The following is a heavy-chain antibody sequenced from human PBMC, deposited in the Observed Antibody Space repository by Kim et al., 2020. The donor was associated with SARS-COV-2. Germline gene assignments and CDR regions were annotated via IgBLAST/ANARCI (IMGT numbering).Heavy chain of an antibody. CDR3: ARGKRSGSYYLGAFDI. Sequence: SLKSRVTMSVDTSKNQFSLKLSSVTAADTAVYYCARGKRSGSYYLGAFDIWGQGTMVTVSS. D-gene: IGHD1-26*01. J-gene: IGHJ3*02. V-gene: IGHV4-4*07.